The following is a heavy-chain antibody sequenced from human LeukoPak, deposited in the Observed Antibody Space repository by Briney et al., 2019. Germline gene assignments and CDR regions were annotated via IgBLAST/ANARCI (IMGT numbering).Heavy chain of an antibody. Sequence: GASVKVSCKASGYTFTSYGISWVRQAPGQGLEWMGWISAYNGNTNYAQKLQGKVTMTTDTSTSTAYMELRSLRSDDMAVYYCARVVRYGDYYYYGMDVWGQGTTVTVSS. CDR1: GYTFTSYG. D-gene: IGHD1-1*01. V-gene: IGHV1-18*03. CDR2: ISAYNGNT. CDR3: ARVVRYGDYYYYGMDV. J-gene: IGHJ6*02.